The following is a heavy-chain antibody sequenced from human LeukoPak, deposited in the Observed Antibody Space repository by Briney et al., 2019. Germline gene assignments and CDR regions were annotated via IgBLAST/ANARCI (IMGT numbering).Heavy chain of an antibody. J-gene: IGHJ4*02. CDR3: ARADSSGYYWGFDY. Sequence: GGSLRPSCAASGFTVSSNYMSWVRQAPGKGLEWVSVIYSGGSTYYADSVKGRFTISRDNSKNTLYLQMNSLRAEDTAVYYCARADSSGYYWGFDYWGQGTLVTVSS. CDR1: GFTVSSNY. V-gene: IGHV3-53*01. D-gene: IGHD3-22*01. CDR2: IYSGGST.